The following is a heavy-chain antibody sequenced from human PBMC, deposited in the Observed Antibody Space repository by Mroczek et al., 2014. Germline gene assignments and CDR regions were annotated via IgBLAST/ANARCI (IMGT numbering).Heavy chain of an antibody. CDR1: GFTFSSYG. J-gene: IGHJ4*02. Sequence: QVQLVQSGGGVVQPGRSLRLSCAASGFTFSSYGMHWVRQAPGKGLEWVAVISYDGSNKYYADSVKGRFTISRDNSKNTLYLQMNSLRAEDTAVYYCAKDLARGYYYDSSGYFGDYWGQGTLVTVSS. D-gene: IGHD3-22*01. CDR2: ISYDGSNK. CDR3: AKDLARGYYYDSSGYFGDY. V-gene: IGHV3-30*18.